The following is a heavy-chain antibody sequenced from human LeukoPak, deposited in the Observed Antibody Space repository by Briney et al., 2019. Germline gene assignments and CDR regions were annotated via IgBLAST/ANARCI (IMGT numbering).Heavy chain of an antibody. D-gene: IGHD3-10*01. V-gene: IGHV3-33*01. CDR3: ARDRGTMVRGEGGEWDP. CDR1: GFTFSSYG. J-gene: IGHJ5*02. Sequence: TGGSLRLSCAASGFTFSSYGMHWVRQAPGKGLEWVAVIWYDGSNKYYADSVKGRFTISRDNSKNTLYLQMNSLRAEDMAVYYCARDRGTMVRGEGGEWDPWGQGTLVTVSS. CDR2: IWYDGSNK.